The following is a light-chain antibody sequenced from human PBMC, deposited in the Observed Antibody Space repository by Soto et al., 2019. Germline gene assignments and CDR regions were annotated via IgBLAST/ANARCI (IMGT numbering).Light chain of an antibody. CDR1: SSDVGGYKY. CDR2: EVS. J-gene: IGLJ1*01. V-gene: IGLV2-14*01. Sequence: QSVLTQPASVSGSPGQSITISCTGTSSDVGGYKYVSWYQQHPGKAPKLMIYEVSNRPSGVSNRFSGSKSGNMASLTISGLQAEDEADYYCSSYTSSSPCVFGNGTKVTVL. CDR3: SSYTSSSPCV.